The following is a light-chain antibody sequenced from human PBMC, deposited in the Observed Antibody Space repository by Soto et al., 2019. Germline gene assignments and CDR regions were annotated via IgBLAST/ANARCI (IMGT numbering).Light chain of an antibody. J-gene: IGLJ2*01. CDR2: QSS. CDR3: QAWDRSTVV. CDR1: KLGDKY. V-gene: IGLV3-1*01. Sequence: SYELTQPPSVSVSPGQTAIISCSGNKLGDKYVCWFQQKPGQSPALVIYQSSKRPSGIPERFSGSNSGNTATLTISGTQAMDEADYYCQAWDRSTVVFGGGTQLTVL.